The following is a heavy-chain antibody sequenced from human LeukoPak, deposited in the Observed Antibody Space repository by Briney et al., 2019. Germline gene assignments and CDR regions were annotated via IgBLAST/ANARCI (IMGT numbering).Heavy chain of an antibody. CDR1: GASISSYY. CDR2: IYYSGST. CDR3: ARGTYYYYMDV. J-gene: IGHJ6*03. V-gene: IGHV4-59*01. Sequence: SETLSLTCAVSGASISSYYWSWIRQPPGKGLEWIGYIYYSGSTNYNPSLKSRVTISVDTSKNQFSLKLSSVTAADTAVYYCARGTYYYYMDVWGKGTTVTVSS.